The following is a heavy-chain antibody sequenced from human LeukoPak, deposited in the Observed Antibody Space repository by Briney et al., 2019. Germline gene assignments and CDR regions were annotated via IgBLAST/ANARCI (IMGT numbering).Heavy chain of an antibody. CDR2: ISGSGGST. CDR3: AKEGFGELLSPAYFDY. CDR1: GFTFSSYA. D-gene: IGHD3-10*01. J-gene: IGHJ4*02. Sequence: SGGSLRLSCAASGFTFSSYAMSWVGRAPGKGLEGVSAISGSGGSTYYADSVKGRFTISRDNSKNTLYLQMNSLRAEDTAVYYCAKEGFGELLSPAYFDYWGQGTLVTVSS. V-gene: IGHV3-23*01.